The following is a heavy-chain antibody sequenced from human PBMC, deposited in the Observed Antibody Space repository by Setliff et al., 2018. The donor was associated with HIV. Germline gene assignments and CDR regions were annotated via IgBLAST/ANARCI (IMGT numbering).Heavy chain of an antibody. Sequence: SETLSLTCTVSGGSISSHFWSWIRQPPGKGLEWIGSIYYSGSTNYNPSLKSRVTISVVTSKNQFSLKLSSVTAADTAVYYCARVGLRFKYTFDYWGQGMLVTVSS. J-gene: IGHJ4*02. V-gene: IGHV4-59*11. CDR3: ARVGLRFKYTFDY. CDR1: GGSISSHF. D-gene: IGHD5-12*01. CDR2: IYYSGST.